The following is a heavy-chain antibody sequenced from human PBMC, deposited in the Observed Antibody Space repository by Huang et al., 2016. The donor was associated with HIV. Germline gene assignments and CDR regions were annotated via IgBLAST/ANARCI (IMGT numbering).Heavy chain of an antibody. CDR2: INAGNGNT. CDR1: GYTFTSYP. J-gene: IGHJ3*02. Sequence: QVQLVQSGAEVKKPGASVKVSCKASGYTFTSYPMHWVRQAPGQRLEWMGWINAGNGNTKYSQKFQGRVTITRDTSASTAYMELSSLRYEDTAVYYCARVLVPAAIGAFDIWGQGTMVTVSS. V-gene: IGHV1-3*01. CDR3: ARVLVPAAIGAFDI. D-gene: IGHD2-2*01.